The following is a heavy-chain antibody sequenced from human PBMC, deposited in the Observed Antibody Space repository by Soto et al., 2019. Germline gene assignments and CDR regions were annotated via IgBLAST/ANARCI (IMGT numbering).Heavy chain of an antibody. Sequence: SETLSLTCTVSGGSISSGGYYWSWIRQHPGKGLEWIGYIYYSGSTYYNPSLKSRVTISVDTSKNQFSLKLSSVTAADTDVYYCARTYYDLWSGYYSPHNWFDPWGQGTLVTVSS. CDR2: IYYSGST. D-gene: IGHD3-3*01. V-gene: IGHV4-31*03. J-gene: IGHJ5*02. CDR1: GGSISSGGYY. CDR3: ARTYYDLWSGYYSPHNWFDP.